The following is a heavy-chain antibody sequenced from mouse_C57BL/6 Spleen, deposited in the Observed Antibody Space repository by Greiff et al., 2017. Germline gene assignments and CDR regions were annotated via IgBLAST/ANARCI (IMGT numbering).Heavy chain of an antibody. CDR2: ISDGGSYT. Sequence: EVKVVESGGGLVKPGGSLKLSCAASGFTFSSYAMYWVRQTPEKRLEWVATISDGGSYTYYPDNVKGRFTLSRDNAKNNLYLQMSHLKSEDTAMYYCASGEEKDYFDYWGQGTTLTVSS. V-gene: IGHV5-4*03. CDR3: ASGEEKDYFDY. J-gene: IGHJ2*01. CDR1: GFTFSSYA.